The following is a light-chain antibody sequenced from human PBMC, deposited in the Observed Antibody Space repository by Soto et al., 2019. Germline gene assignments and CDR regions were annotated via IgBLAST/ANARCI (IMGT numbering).Light chain of an antibody. CDR2: RAS. CDR1: QSVNGNY. CDR3: QHYVELPLT. J-gene: IGKJ4*01. V-gene: IGKV3-20*01. Sequence: XGERATLSCRASQSVNGNYLAWYQQKPGQAPRLLIYRASXRATGIPDRFSGSGSGTDFTLTISRLESEDCAVYYCQHYVELPLTFGGGTKVEIK.